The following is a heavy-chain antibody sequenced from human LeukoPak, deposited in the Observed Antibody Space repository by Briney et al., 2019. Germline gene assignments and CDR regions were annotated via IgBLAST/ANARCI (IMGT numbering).Heavy chain of an antibody. CDR2: ISYDGSNK. D-gene: IGHD3-9*01. V-gene: IGHV3-30-3*01. CDR3: ARVNLIGDILTGNYYYYYGMDV. Sequence: AGGSLRLSCAASGFTFSSYAMHWVRQAPGKGLEWVAVISYDGSNKYYADSVKGRFTISRDNSKNTLYLQMNSLRAEDTAVYYCARVNLIGDILTGNYYYYYGMDVWGQGTTVTVSS. CDR1: GFTFSSYA. J-gene: IGHJ6*02.